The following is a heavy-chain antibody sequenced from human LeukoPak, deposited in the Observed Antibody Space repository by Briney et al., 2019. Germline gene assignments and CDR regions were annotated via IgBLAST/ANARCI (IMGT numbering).Heavy chain of an antibody. Sequence: SETLSLTCTVSGGSISSHYWSWIRQPPGKGLEWIGYIYYSGSTNYNPSLKSRVTISVDTSKNQFSLKLSSVTAADTAVYYCARDSSGFDRSYYMDAWGKGTTVTVSS. J-gene: IGHJ6*03. CDR2: IYYSGST. D-gene: IGHD6-19*01. CDR1: GGSISSHY. CDR3: ARDSSGFDRSYYMDA. V-gene: IGHV4-59*11.